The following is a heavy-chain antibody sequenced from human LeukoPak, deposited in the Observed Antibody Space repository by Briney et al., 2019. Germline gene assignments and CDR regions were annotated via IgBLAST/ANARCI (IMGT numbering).Heavy chain of an antibody. Sequence: PSETLSLTCTVSGGSISSYYWSWIRQPPGKGLEWIGYIYYSGSTNHNPSLKSRVTISVDTSKNQFSLKLSSVTAADTAVYYCARVGGDFWSGYDYWGQGTLVTISS. CDR3: ARVGGDFWSGYDY. J-gene: IGHJ4*02. V-gene: IGHV4-59*01. CDR2: IYYSGST. CDR1: GGSISSYY. D-gene: IGHD3-3*01.